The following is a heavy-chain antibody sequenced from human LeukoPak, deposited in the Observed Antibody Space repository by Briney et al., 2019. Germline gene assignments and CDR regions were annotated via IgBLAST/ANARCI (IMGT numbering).Heavy chain of an antibody. Sequence: SVKVSCKAPGGTFSSYTISWVRQAPGQGLEWMGRIIPILGIANYAQKFQGRVTITADKSTSTAYMELSSLRSEDTAVYYCARANWGSENWFDPWGQGTLVTVSS. V-gene: IGHV1-69*02. D-gene: IGHD7-27*01. CDR1: GGTFSSYT. CDR3: ARANWGSENWFDP. J-gene: IGHJ5*02. CDR2: IIPILGIA.